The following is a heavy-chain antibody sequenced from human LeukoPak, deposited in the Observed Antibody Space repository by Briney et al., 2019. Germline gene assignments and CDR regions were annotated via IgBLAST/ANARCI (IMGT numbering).Heavy chain of an antibody. CDR2: ISGSGDNT. D-gene: IGHD3-22*01. J-gene: IGHJ3*02. CDR3: AKLEGPNSGYYFFESAFDI. Sequence: GGSLRLSCAASGFTFSSYAMSWVRQAPGKGLEWVSVISGSGDNTYYADSVKGRFTISRDNSKNTLYLQMNSLRAEDTAVYYCAKLEGPNSGYYFFESAFDIWGQGTMVTVSS. V-gene: IGHV3-23*01. CDR1: GFTFSSYA.